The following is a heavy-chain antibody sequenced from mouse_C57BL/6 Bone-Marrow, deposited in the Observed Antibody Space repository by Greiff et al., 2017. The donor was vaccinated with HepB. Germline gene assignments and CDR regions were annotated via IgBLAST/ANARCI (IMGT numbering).Heavy chain of an antibody. D-gene: IGHD1-1*01. V-gene: IGHV1-81*01. J-gene: IGHJ2*01. CDR1: GYTFTSYG. Sequence: QVQLKQSGAELARPGASVKLSCKASGYTFTSYGISWVKQRTGQGLEWIGEIYPRSGNTYYNEKFKGKATLTADKSSSTAYMELRSLTSEDSAVYFCAREGDGSRSFDYWGQGTTLTVSS. CDR2: IYPRSGNT. CDR3: AREGDGSRSFDY.